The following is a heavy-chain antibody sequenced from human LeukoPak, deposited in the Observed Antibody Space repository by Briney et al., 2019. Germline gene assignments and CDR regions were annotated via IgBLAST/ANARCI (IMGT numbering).Heavy chain of an antibody. CDR1: GFTFSSYG. J-gene: IGHJ4*02. CDR3: AKDTAVGALAFDY. V-gene: IGHV3-30*18. CDR2: IPYDGSNK. Sequence: GGSLRLSCAASGFTFSSYGMHWVRQAPGKGLEWVAVIPYDGSNKYYADSVKGRFTISRDNSKNTLYLQMNSLRAEDTAVYYCAKDTAVGALAFDYWGQGTLVTVSS. D-gene: IGHD4-23*01.